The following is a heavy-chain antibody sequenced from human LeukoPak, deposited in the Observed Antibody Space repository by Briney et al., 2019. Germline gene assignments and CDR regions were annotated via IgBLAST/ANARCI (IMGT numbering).Heavy chain of an antibody. CDR3: AKSGLWGASGGSARYNWFDP. V-gene: IGHV3-23*01. J-gene: IGHJ5*02. CDR1: GFTFSSYA. D-gene: IGHD2-15*01. CDR2: ISGSGGST. Sequence: GGSLRLSCAASGFTFSSYAMSWVRQAPGKGLEWVSAISGSGGSTYYADSVKGRFTISRDNSKNTLYLQMNSLRAEDTAVYYCAKSGLWGASGGSARYNWFDPWGRGTLVTVSS.